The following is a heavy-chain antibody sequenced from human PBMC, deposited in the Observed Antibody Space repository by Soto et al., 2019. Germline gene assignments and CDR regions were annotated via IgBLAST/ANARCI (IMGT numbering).Heavy chain of an antibody. CDR3: ARDSPGIAARRGLDY. V-gene: IGHV3-33*01. Sequence: QVQLVESGGGVVQPGRSLRLSCAASGFTFSSYGMHWVRQAPGKGLEWVAVIWYDGSNKYYADSVKGRFTTSRDNSKNTLYLQMNSLRAEDTAVYYCARDSPGIAARRGLDYWGQGTLVTVSS. CDR2: IWYDGSNK. J-gene: IGHJ4*02. CDR1: GFTFSSYG. D-gene: IGHD6-6*01.